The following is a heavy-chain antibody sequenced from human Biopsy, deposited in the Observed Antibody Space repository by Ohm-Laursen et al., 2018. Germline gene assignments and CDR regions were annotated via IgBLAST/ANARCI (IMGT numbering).Heavy chain of an antibody. V-gene: IGHV1-69*06. CDR3: ATKLTGYFHH. Sequence: GASVKVSCKAPGGTFSNYGVNWVRQAPGQGLEWLGGNIPILGTGNYAQKFQDRVTVAADTSTSTATMELRSLRSDDTAVYYCATKLTGYFHHGGERRLVIVAS. CDR1: GGTFSNYG. J-gene: IGHJ1*01. CDR2: NIPILGTG. D-gene: IGHD3-9*01.